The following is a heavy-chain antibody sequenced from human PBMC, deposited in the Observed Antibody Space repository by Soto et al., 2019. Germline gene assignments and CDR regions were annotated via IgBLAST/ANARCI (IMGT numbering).Heavy chain of an antibody. CDR1: GFIFSSYG. J-gene: IGHJ6*03. D-gene: IGHD6-6*01. V-gene: IGHV3-33*01. CDR2: MWYDGSNK. CDR3: AREGAARSYSYYYMGV. Sequence: GGSLRLSCAASGFIFSSYGMHWVRQAPGKGLEWVAVMWYDGSNKYYADSVKGRFTISRDNVKNTLYLQMNSLRAEDTAVYYCAREGAARSYSYYYMGVWGKGTTVTVSS.